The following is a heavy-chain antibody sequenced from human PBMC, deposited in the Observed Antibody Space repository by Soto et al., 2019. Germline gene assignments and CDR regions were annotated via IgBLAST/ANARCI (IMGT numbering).Heavy chain of an antibody. CDR2: FNPYNGNT. CDR1: GYTFTSYG. V-gene: IGHV1-18*01. Sequence: QVQLVQSGAEVKKPGASVKVSCKASGYTFTSYGISWVRQAPGQGLERMGWFNPYNGNTNYAQKLQGKVTMTTDTPTSTAYIELRSLRSGDTAVYYCARECSSSCHDYWGQGTLVTVSS. J-gene: IGHJ4*02. CDR3: ARECSSSCHDY. D-gene: IGHD6-13*01.